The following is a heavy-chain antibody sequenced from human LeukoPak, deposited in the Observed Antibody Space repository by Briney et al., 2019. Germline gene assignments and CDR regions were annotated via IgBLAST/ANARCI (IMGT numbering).Heavy chain of an antibody. J-gene: IGHJ4*02. Sequence: GGSLRLSCAASGFTFSSYSMNWVRQAPGKGLEWVSSISSSSSYIYYADSVKGRFTISRDNAKNSLYLQMNSLRAEDTAVYYCARGSEFRGVIGEGIDYWGQGTLVTVSS. CDR3: ARGSEFRGVIGEGIDY. V-gene: IGHV3-21*01. D-gene: IGHD3-16*02. CDR1: GFTFSSYS. CDR2: ISSSSSYI.